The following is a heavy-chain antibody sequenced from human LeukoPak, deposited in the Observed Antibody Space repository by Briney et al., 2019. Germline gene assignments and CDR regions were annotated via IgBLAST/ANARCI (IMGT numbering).Heavy chain of an antibody. J-gene: IGHJ4*02. CDR3: ARRHYYDSSGYFDY. CDR1: GASIRSND. Sequence: PSDTLSLTCTVSGASIRSNDWSWIRQPPGKGLEWVGYIYYSGSTNYNPSLKSRVTISVDTSKNQFSLKLSSVTAADTAVYYCARRHYYDSSGYFDYWGQGTLVTVSS. V-gene: IGHV4-59*08. D-gene: IGHD3-22*01. CDR2: IYYSGST.